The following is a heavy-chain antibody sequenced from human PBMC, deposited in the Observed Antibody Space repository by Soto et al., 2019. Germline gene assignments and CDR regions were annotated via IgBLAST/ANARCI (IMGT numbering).Heavy chain of an antibody. CDR3: ARSGGSYPRFSYYGMDV. Sequence: QVQLQESGPGLVKPSETLSLTCTVSGGSISNYYWSWIRQPPGKGLEWIAYIYYSGSTNCNPSLKSRVTISVDTSKNQFSLKLSSVTAADTAVYYCARSGGSYPRFSYYGMDVWGQGTTVTVSS. CDR2: IYYSGST. CDR1: GGSISNYY. V-gene: IGHV4-59*08. J-gene: IGHJ6*02. D-gene: IGHD1-26*01.